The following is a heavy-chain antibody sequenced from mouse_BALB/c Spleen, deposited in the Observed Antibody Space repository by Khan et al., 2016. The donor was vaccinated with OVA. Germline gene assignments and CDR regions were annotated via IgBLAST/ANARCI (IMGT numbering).Heavy chain of an antibody. CDR2: ISGDSNTI. V-gene: IGHV5-17*02. Sequence: EVELVESGGGLVQPGGSRKLSCAASGFTFNSYGMHWVRQAPEKGLEWVAYISGDSNTIYYADTVQGRFTITRDKPKNTLFLQMTSIMSEDTAMYYCATSYFYGYYLDYWGPGTTLTVS. CDR1: GFTFNSYG. J-gene: IGHJ2*01. D-gene: IGHD1-1*01. CDR3: ATSYFYGYYLDY.